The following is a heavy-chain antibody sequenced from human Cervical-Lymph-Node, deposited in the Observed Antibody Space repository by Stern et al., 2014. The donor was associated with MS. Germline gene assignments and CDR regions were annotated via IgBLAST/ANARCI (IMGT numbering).Heavy chain of an antibody. CDR3: TREATAHSGTFDF. CDR2: TVPMYGAA. V-gene: IGHV1-69*01. CDR1: GGSFSSYA. Sequence: QVQLVQSGAGMKKPGSSVKVSCKASGGSFSSYAVNWVRQAPGQAPEWMGGTVPMYGAANYAQKFQGRVTLIADESTSTAYMELISLTSEDTAVYYCTREATAHSGTFDFWGQGTLVTV. D-gene: IGHD1-14*01. J-gene: IGHJ4*02.